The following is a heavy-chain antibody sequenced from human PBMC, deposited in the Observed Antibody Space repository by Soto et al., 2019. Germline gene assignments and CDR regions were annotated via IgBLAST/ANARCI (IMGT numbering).Heavy chain of an antibody. CDR3: ARVYSGSYSDS. CDR2: IFYSGST. V-gene: IGHV4-39*01. D-gene: IGHD1-26*01. Sequence: SETLSLTCHVSGGYISSSSYYGGWVRQPPGKGLEWIGSIFYSGSTYYNPSLKSRVTISVDTSKNQFSLKLYSVTAADTAMYYCARVYSGSYSDSWGQGTLVTVSS. J-gene: IGHJ4*02. CDR1: GGYISSSSYY.